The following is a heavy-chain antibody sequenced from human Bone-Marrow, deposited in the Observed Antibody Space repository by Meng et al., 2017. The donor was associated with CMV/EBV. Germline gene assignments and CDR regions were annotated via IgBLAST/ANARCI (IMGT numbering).Heavy chain of an antibody. CDR1: RFTFSRYS. CDR3: VRGSGHTVDF. CDR2: ISYDGDNK. V-gene: IGHV3-30*04. D-gene: IGHD3-3*01. Sequence: GESLKISCAASRFTFSRYSMHWVRQAPGKGLEWVAVISYDGDNKHYADSVKGRFTISRDNAKNSLYLQMNSLRADDTAVYYCVRGSGHTVDFWGQGALVTVSS. J-gene: IGHJ4*02.